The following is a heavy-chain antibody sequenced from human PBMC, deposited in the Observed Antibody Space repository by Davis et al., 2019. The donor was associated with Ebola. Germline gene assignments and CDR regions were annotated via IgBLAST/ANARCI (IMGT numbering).Heavy chain of an antibody. D-gene: IGHD1-26*01. CDR3: AKREGLKGAPSY. J-gene: IGHJ4*02. V-gene: IGHV3-23*01. Sequence: GESLKISCAASGFTFSSYAMSWVRQAPGKGLEWVSAISGSGGSTYYADSVKDRFTISRDNSKNTLYLQMNSLRAEDTAVYYCAKREGLKGAPSYWGQGTLVTVSS. CDR2: ISGSGGST. CDR1: GFTFSSYA.